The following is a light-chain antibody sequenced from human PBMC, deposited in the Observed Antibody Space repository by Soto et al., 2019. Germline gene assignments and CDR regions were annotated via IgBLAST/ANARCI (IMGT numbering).Light chain of an antibody. J-gene: IGKJ4*01. Sequence: EVVMTQSPATLSVSLGDRATLSCRASQSVSSNLAWYQQKPGQAPRLLIYGASTRATGIPARFSGSGSGTEFTLTISXXXXEDFAVYSCQQYNNWPLTFGGGTXV. CDR3: QQYNNWPLT. CDR1: QSVSSN. V-gene: IGKV3-15*01. CDR2: GAS.